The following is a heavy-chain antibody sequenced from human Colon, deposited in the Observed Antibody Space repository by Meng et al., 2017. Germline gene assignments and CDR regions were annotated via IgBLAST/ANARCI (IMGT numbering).Heavy chain of an antibody. Sequence: GESLKISCQGSGYSFINYWIAWVRHMPGKGLEWMGIIYTADSATSRYSPYFQGQVTISVDNSIKTAFLQLNHLKASDTAMYYCARVLLGVRGVFDTFDIWGPGTKVTVSS. V-gene: IGHV5-51*01. J-gene: IGHJ3*02. CDR3: ARVLLGVRGVFDTFDI. CDR1: GYSFINYW. CDR2: IYTADSATS. D-gene: IGHD3-10*01.